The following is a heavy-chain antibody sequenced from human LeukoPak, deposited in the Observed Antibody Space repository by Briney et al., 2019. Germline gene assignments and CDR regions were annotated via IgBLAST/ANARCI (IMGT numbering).Heavy chain of an antibody. CDR1: GFTFSNAW. Sequence: GSLRLSCAASGFTFSNAWMSWVRQAPGKGLEWIGEINHSGSTNYNPSLKSRVTISVDTSKNQFSLKLSSVTAADTAVYYCARERLIYSSSSGYNWFDPWGQGTLVTVSS. D-gene: IGHD6-6*01. J-gene: IGHJ5*02. V-gene: IGHV4-34*01. CDR2: INHSGST. CDR3: ARERLIYSSSSGYNWFDP.